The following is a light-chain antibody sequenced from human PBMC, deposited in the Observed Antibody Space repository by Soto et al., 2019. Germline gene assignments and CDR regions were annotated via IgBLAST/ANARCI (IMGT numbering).Light chain of an antibody. CDR2: RNN. Sequence: QSVLTQPPSASGTPGQRVTISCSGSISNLGSNFIYWYQQLPGAAPKLLISRNNERPSGVPDPFSGSKSGPSASLAISGLRSEDEADYHCAAWDDSLSAVVFGGGTKLTVL. J-gene: IGLJ3*02. CDR1: ISNLGSNF. CDR3: AAWDDSLSAVV. V-gene: IGLV1-47*01.